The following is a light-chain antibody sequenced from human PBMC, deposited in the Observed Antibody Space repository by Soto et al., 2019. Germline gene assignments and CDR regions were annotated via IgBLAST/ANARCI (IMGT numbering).Light chain of an antibody. CDR3: QQGYTTPT. CDR1: QRISSY. V-gene: IGKV1-39*01. CDR2: AAS. Sequence: DIQMTQSPSSLSASVGDRVTITCRASQRISSYVNWYQQKPGKAPMLLIYAASSLQSGVPSRFSGSGSGTYFTLTISSLQPEGFATYFCQQGYTTPTFGQGTKVEIK. J-gene: IGKJ1*01.